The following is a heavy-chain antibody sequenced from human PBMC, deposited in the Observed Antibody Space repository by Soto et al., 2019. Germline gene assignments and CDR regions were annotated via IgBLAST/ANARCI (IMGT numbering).Heavy chain of an antibody. V-gene: IGHV3-23*01. Sequence: PGGSLRLSCAASGFSIGGYAMNWVRQAPEKGLEWVSAISGSAGTTYYADSVKGRFTISRDNSKNTLYLQMNSLRAEDTAVYYCAYGYSSGNDGFDFWGQGTMVTVSS. J-gene: IGHJ3*01. CDR3: AYGYSSGNDGFDF. CDR1: GFSIGGYA. CDR2: ISGSAGTT. D-gene: IGHD5-18*01.